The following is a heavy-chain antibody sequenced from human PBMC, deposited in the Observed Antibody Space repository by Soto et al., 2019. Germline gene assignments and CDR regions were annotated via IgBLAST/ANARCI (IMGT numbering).Heavy chain of an antibody. CDR1: GFSFSTYT. CDR2: ISSKATYI. V-gene: IGHV3-21*01. Sequence: DVQLVESGGGLVKPGGSLRLSCAASGFSFSTYTMNWVRQAPGKGLEWVSSISSKATYIYYADSVKGRFTISRDNANNSLYLQMDSLRADDMAVCYCARYVWAPYYGYYFDSGGQGTLVTVSS. CDR3: ARYVWAPYYGYYFDS. J-gene: IGHJ4*02. D-gene: IGHD3-16*01.